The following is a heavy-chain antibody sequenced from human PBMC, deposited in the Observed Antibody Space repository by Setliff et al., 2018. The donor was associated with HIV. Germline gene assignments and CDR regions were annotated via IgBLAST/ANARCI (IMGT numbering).Heavy chain of an antibody. J-gene: IGHJ3*02. V-gene: IGHV1-18*01. D-gene: IGHD3-22*01. CDR1: GYTFTSYG. Sequence: GASVKGSCKASGYTFTSYGISWVRQAPGQGLEWMGWISAYNGNTNYAQKLQGRVTMTTDTSTSTAYMELRSLRSDDTAVYYCARVRLIFTMIVVVSGAFDIWGQGTKVT. CDR3: ARVRLIFTMIVVVSGAFDI. CDR2: ISAYNGNT.